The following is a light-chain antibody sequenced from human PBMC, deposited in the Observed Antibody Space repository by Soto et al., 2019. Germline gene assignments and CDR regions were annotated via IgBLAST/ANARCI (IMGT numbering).Light chain of an antibody. V-gene: IGKV3-20*01. J-gene: IGKJ4*01. Sequence: EIVLTQSAGILSLSPGERATLSCRASQSVTSSYLAWYQQKPGQAPRLLIYGASSRATGIPDRFSGSGSGTDFTLTISRLEPEDFAVYYCQQYGSSPLTFGGGTKVEIK. CDR1: QSVTSSY. CDR3: QQYGSSPLT. CDR2: GAS.